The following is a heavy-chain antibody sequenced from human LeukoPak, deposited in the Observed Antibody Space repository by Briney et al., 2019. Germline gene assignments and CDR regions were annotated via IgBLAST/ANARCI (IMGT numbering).Heavy chain of an antibody. D-gene: IGHD2-15*01. V-gene: IGHV3-23*01. CDR2: ITGSGGST. CDR1: GFTLRNYA. Sequence: GGSLRLSCAASGFTLRNYAMSWVREAPGKGLEWDSTITGSGGSTYYADSVKGRFTISRDNSKNTLYLQMNSLGAEDTAVFYRAKAMRGSALVFDHWGQGTLVTVSS. J-gene: IGHJ4*02. CDR3: AKAMRGSALVFDH.